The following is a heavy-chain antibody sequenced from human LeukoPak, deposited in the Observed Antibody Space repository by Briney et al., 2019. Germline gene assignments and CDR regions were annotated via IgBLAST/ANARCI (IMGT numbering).Heavy chain of an antibody. CDR3: ARVHSSSWYGDY. CDR1: GGSISSHY. CDR2: IYYSGST. D-gene: IGHD6-13*01. V-gene: IGHV4-59*11. J-gene: IGHJ4*02. Sequence: SETLSLTCTVSGGSISSHYWSWIRQPPEKGLEWIGYIYYSGSTNYNPSLKSRVTISVDTSKNQFSLKLSSVTAADTAVYYCARVHSSSWYGDYWGQGTLVTVSS.